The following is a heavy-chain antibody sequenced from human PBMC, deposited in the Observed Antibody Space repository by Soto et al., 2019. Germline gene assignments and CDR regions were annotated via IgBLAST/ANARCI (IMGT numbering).Heavy chain of an antibody. Sequence: SLTCTVSGGSISSGDYYWSWIRQPPGKGLEWIGSIYHSGSTYYNPSLKSRLTISMDTSKNHFSLKLTSVTAADTALYYCARDKGYNYGPFDYWGQGSLVTVSS. CDR3: ARDKGYNYGPFDY. CDR1: GGSISSGDYY. V-gene: IGHV4-30-4*01. CDR2: IYHSGST. D-gene: IGHD5-18*01. J-gene: IGHJ4*02.